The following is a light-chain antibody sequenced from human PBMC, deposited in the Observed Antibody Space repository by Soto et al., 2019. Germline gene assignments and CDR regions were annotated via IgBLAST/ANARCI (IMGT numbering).Light chain of an antibody. J-gene: IGLJ2*01. Sequence: QSALTQPASVSGSPGQSITISCTGTSSDVGRYNSVSWYQQDPAKAPKLMIYEVSNRPSGVSNRFSGSKSGNTASLTISGLQAEDEADYYCSSFTSFGTVVFGGGTKLTVL. CDR1: SSDVGRYNS. CDR2: EVS. CDR3: SSFTSFGTVV. V-gene: IGLV2-14*01.